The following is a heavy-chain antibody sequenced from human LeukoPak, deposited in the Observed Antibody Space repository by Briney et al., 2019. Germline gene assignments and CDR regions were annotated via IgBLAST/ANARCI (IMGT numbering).Heavy chain of an antibody. V-gene: IGHV1-2*02. CDR2: ISPNSGGT. Sequence: ASVKVSCKASGYTFSGYYIHWVRQAPGQGLEWVGWISPNSGGTDYAEKFQGRVTMTSDTSTTTAFMELTRLRADDTGVYYCARLNSGYDLHAFDVWGQGAMVIVSS. J-gene: IGHJ3*01. D-gene: IGHD5-12*01. CDR3: ARLNSGYDLHAFDV. CDR1: GYTFSGYY.